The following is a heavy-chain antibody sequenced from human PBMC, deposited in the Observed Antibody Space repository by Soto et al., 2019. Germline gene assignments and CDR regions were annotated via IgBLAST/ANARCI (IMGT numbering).Heavy chain of an antibody. Sequence: QVELVESGGGVVQPGRSLRLPCAASGFTFSTYAMHWVRQAPGKGLEWVAVTSHDGTKKYYADSVTGRFTISRDKSNNTLYLEMTGMRTQDTAVYCCARHCPRYGVGDCHPHWFGPLGQGTLVTVS. J-gene: IGHJ5*02. CDR2: TSHDGTKK. V-gene: IGHV3-30-3*01. CDR3: ARHCPRYGVGDCHPHWFGP. CDR1: GFTFSTYA. D-gene: IGHD2-21*02.